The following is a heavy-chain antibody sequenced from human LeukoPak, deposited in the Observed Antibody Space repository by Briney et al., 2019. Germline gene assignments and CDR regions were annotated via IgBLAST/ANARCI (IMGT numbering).Heavy chain of an antibody. CDR3: AKDWMVRGVTYYFDY. CDR1: GFTFSSYA. J-gene: IGHJ4*02. D-gene: IGHD3-10*01. CDR2: ISGSGGST. Sequence: GGSLRLSCAASGFTFSSYAMSWVRQAPGKGLEWVSAISGSGGSTYYADSVEGRFTISRDNSKNTLYLQMNSLRAEDTAVYYCAKDWMVRGVTYYFDYWGQGTLVTVSS. V-gene: IGHV3-23*01.